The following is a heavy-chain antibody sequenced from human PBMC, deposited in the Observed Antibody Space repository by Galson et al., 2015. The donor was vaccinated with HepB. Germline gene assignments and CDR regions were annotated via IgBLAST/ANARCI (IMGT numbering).Heavy chain of an antibody. CDR3: VRDRGVRGVFTWFDP. Sequence: CAASGFSFSNYAMSWVRQAPGKGLEWVSDISDSGGSTYYADSVKGRFTISRDNSKNTLYLQMNSLRAEDTAVYYCVRDRGVRGVFTWFDPWGQGTLVTVSS. V-gene: IGHV3-23*01. D-gene: IGHD3-10*01. CDR1: GFSFSNYA. CDR2: ISDSGGST. J-gene: IGHJ5*02.